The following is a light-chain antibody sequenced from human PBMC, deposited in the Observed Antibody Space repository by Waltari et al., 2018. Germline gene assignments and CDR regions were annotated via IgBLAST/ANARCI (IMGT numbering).Light chain of an antibody. CDR3: QKYDYLPAT. Sequence: EVVLTQSPGTLSLSPGERATFSCRASQSVGKDLAWYQQKPGQAPRLLIYHASTRAPGIPDRFSGSGSGTDFSLTISRLEPEDFAVYYCQKYDYLPATFGQGTKVEIK. CDR2: HAS. V-gene: IGKV3-20*01. CDR1: QSVGKD. J-gene: IGKJ1*01.